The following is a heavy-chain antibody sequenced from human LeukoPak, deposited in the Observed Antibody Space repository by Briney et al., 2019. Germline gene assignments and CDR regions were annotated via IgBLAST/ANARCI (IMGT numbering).Heavy chain of an antibody. CDR2: MNPNSGNT. Sequence: ASVKVSCKASGYTFTSYDINWVRQATGQGLEWMGWMNPNSGNTGYAQKFQGRVTMTRNTSISTAYMELSSLRSEDTAVYYCARGRYYDILTGYYIYYYGMDVWGQGTTVTVSS. V-gene: IGHV1-8*01. CDR3: ARGRYYDILTGYYIYYYGMDV. D-gene: IGHD3-9*01. CDR1: GYTFTSYD. J-gene: IGHJ6*02.